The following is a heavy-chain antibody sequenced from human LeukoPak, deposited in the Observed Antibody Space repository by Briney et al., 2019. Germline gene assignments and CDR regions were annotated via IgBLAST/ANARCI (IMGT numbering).Heavy chain of an antibody. Sequence: PGGSLRLSCAASGFTFSSYWMNWARQAPGKGLEWVASINHNGNVNYYVDSVKGRFTISRDNAKNSLYLQMSNLRAEDTAVYFCARGNAHAFDIWGQGTMVTVSS. V-gene: IGHV3-7*03. CDR2: INHNGNVN. J-gene: IGHJ3*02. CDR1: GFTFSSYW. CDR3: ARGNAHAFDI. D-gene: IGHD1-1*01.